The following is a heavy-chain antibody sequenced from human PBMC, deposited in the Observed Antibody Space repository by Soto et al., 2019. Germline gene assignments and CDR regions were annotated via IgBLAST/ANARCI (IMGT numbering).Heavy chain of an antibody. Sequence: PGGSLRLSCAASGFSFNIFAMNWVRQAPGQGLEWVSGISGGGTETYYVDSVKGRFTISKDHAKNSLYLQMNSLRVEDTALYYCASLDTARVETAGYWGQGTLVTVSS. CDR1: GFSFNIFA. CDR3: ASLDTARVETAGY. CDR2: ISGGGTET. D-gene: IGHD5-18*01. V-gene: IGHV3-23*01. J-gene: IGHJ4*02.